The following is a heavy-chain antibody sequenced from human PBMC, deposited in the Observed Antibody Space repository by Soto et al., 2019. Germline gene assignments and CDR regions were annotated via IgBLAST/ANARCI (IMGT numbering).Heavy chain of an antibody. CDR3: ARLRTYYYGSGRPPHYYYYGMDV. Sequence: PSETLSLTCTVSGGSISSSSYYWGWIRQPPGKGLEWIGSIYYSGSTYYNPSLKSRVTISVDTSKNQFSLKLSSVTAADTAVYYCARLRTYYYGSGRPPHYYYYGMDVWGQGTTVTVSS. CDR1: GGSISSSSYY. J-gene: IGHJ6*02. V-gene: IGHV4-39*01. D-gene: IGHD3-10*01. CDR2: IYYSGST.